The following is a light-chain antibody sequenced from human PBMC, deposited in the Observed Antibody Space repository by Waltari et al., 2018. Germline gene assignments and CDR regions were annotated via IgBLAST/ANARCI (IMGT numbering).Light chain of an antibody. CDR2: GAS. CDR3: QHYSSSSWT. V-gene: IGKV3-20*01. CDR1: QSVSSTY. J-gene: IGKJ1*01. Sequence: EIVLTQSPGTLSLSPGDRATLSCRASQSVSSTYLAWYQQKPGQAPGLLIYGASSRATGIPDRFSGSGSGTDFTLTISRLEPEDCAVYYCQHYSSSSWTFGQGTKVEIK.